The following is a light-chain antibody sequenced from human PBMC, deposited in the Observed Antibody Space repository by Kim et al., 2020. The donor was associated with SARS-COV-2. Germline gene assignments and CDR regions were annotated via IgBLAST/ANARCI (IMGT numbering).Light chain of an antibody. CDR1: SNDVGGYSY. CDR2: EVT. CDR3: ASYGGDDKPYV. Sequence: SVTISCVGSSNDVGGYSYVSWYQQVPGRAPKLIIYEVTKRPSGVPDRFSGSKSGDTASLTVSGLQADDEADYFCASYGGDDKPYVFGTGTKVTVL. V-gene: IGLV2-8*01. J-gene: IGLJ1*01.